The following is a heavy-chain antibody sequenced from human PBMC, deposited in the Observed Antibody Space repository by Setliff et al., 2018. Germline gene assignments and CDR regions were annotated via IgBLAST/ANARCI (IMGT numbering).Heavy chain of an antibody. CDR1: GGSISSMSYY. J-gene: IGHJ6*02. CDR3: ARSMIQRNYYCGLDV. Sequence: SETLSLTCTVSGGSISSMSYYWGWIRQPPGKGLEWIGSIYHSGSSYYNSSLRSRVTISVDTSKNQFSLKLSSVTAADTAVYYCARSMIQRNYYCGLDVWGQGTTVTVSS. CDR2: IYHSGSS. V-gene: IGHV4-39*07. D-gene: IGHD3-16*01.